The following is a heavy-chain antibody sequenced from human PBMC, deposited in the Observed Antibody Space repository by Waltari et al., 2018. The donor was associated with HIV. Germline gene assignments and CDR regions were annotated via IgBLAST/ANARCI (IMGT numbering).Heavy chain of an antibody. CDR2: IKQDGSEK. V-gene: IGHV3-7*04. Sequence: EVQLVESGGGLVQPGGSLSLSCAAPGFTFSSYWMSWVRQAPGKGLEWVANIKQDGSEKYYVDSVNGRFTISRDNAENSLYLQMNSLRAEDTAVYYCARGGFYGSGSKVNWGQGTLVTVSS. J-gene: IGHJ4*02. D-gene: IGHD3-10*01. CDR1: GFTFSSYW. CDR3: ARGGFYGSGSKVN.